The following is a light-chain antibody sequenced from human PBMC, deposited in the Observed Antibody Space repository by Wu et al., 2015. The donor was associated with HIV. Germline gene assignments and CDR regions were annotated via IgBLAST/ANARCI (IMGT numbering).Light chain of an antibody. CDR2: GAS. CDR1: QIVSGSY. Sequence: EIVLTQSPGTLSLSPGERATLSCRASQIVSGSYLAWYQQKPSQAPRLLIYGASSRATGIPDRFSGSGSGTDFTLTISRLEPEDFAVYYCQQDGGSPHTFGQGTKVEIK. J-gene: IGKJ1*01. CDR3: QQDGGSPHT. V-gene: IGKV3-20*01.